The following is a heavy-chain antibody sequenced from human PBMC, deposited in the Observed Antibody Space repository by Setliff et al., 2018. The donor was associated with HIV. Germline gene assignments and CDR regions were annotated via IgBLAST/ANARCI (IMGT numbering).Heavy chain of an antibody. V-gene: IGHV4-38-2*01. CDR3: ARHAIVDTAGRGFDY. D-gene: IGHD5-18*01. CDR2: FYHSGST. CDR1: GASISSGNW. J-gene: IGHJ4*02. Sequence: SETLSLTCAVSGASISSGNWWSWVRQSPGKGLEWIGSFYHSGSTYYNPSLSSRLTISVDTSKNQVSLKLSSVTATDTAVYYCARHAIVDTAGRGFDYWGQGTLVTVSS.